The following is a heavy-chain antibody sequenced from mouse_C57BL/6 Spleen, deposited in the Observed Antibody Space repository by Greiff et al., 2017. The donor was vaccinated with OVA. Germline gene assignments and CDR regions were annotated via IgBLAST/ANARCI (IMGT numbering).Heavy chain of an antibody. CDR2: ISYDGSN. V-gene: IGHV3-6*01. Sequence: VQLKQSGPGLVKPSQSLSLTCSVTGYSITSGYYWNWIRQFPGNKLEWMGYISYDGSNNYNPSLKNRISITRDTSKNQFFLKLNSVTTEDTATYYCAREEGNWYFDVWGTGTTVTVSS. J-gene: IGHJ1*03. CDR3: AREEGNWYFDV. CDR1: GYSITSGYY.